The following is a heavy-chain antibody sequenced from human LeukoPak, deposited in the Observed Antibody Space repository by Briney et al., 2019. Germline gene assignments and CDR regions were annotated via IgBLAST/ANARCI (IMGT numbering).Heavy chain of an antibody. D-gene: IGHD3-3*01. J-gene: IGHJ4*02. CDR3: ARGITIFGVVSHFDY. CDR1: GGSISSYY. Sequence: PSETLSLTCTVSGGSISSYYWSWIRQPPGKGLEWIGYIYYRGSTNYNSSLKSRVTISLDTSKNQVSLELSSVTAADTAVYYCARGITIFGVVSHFDYWGQGTLVTVSS. V-gene: IGHV4-59*01. CDR2: IYYRGST.